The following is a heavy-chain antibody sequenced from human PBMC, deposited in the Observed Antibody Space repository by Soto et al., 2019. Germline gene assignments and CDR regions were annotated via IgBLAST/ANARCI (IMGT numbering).Heavy chain of an antibody. CDR3: ARRNGYSSSRHYGMDV. D-gene: IGHD6-13*01. CDR1: AFTFTSYS. Sequence: PGGSLRLSCAASAFTFTSYSMNWVRQAPGKWLEWVSSMSSSSSYIYYVDSVKGRFTISRDNAKNSLYLQMNSVRAEDTAVYYCARRNGYSSSRHYGMDVWGQGTTVTVSS. CDR2: MSSSSSYI. J-gene: IGHJ6*02. V-gene: IGHV3-21*01.